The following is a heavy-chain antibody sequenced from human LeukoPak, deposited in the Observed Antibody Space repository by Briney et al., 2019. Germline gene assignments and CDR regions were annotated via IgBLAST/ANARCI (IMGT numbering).Heavy chain of an antibody. CDR1: GGTFTGYY. V-gene: IGHV1-2*02. D-gene: IGHD2-15*01. Sequence: GSSVKVSCKASGGTFTGYYIHWVRQAPGHGREWMGWLNPNSGGTNYAQKFQGRLTMTRDTSIGTAYMQLSSLRSDDTAVYFCARPKEAATTFRAFDIWGQGTMVTVSS. CDR2: LNPNSGGT. J-gene: IGHJ3*02. CDR3: ARPKEAATTFRAFDI.